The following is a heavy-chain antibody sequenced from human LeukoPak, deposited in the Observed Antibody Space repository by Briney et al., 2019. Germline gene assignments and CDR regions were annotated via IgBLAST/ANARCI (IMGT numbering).Heavy chain of an antibody. CDR3: AREVVAAAMGGYYYYMDV. CDR1: GGSISSYY. V-gene: IGHV4-4*07. CDR2: IYTSGST. Sequence: SETLSLTCTVSGGSISSYYWSWIRQPAGKGLEWIGRIYTSGSTNYSPSLKSRVTTSLDTSRNQFSLKLSSVTAADTAVYYCAREVVAAAMGGYYYYMDVWGKGTTVTISS. J-gene: IGHJ6*03. D-gene: IGHD2-2*01.